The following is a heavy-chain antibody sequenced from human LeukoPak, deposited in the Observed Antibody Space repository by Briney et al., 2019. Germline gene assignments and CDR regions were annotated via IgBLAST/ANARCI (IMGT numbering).Heavy chain of an antibody. Sequence: GGSLRLSCAASGFTFNNYAMSWVRQAPGKGLEWVSSISSSSSYIYYADSVKGRFTISRDNAKNSLYLQMNSLRAEDTAVYYCASLPRGYDILTGYYMGVDYWGQGTLVTVSS. CDR1: GFTFNNYA. D-gene: IGHD3-9*01. CDR3: ASLPRGYDILTGYYMGVDY. V-gene: IGHV3-21*01. CDR2: ISSSSSYI. J-gene: IGHJ4*02.